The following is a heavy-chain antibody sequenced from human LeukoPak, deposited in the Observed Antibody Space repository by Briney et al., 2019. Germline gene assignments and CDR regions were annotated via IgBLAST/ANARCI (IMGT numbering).Heavy chain of an antibody. Sequence: GGSLRLSCAASGFTFSSYAMSWVRQAPGKGLEWVSGVTGSGDSTYYADSVKGRFTISRDNSKNTLYLQMNSLRAEDTAVYYCAKDRASGSGSYSYRGFDYWGQGTLVTVSS. V-gene: IGHV3-23*01. J-gene: IGHJ4*02. CDR2: VTGSGDST. CDR3: AKDRASGSGSYSYRGFDY. CDR1: GFTFSSYA. D-gene: IGHD6-19*01.